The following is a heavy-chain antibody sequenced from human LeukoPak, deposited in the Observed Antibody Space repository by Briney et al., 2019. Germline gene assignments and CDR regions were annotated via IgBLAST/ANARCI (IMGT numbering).Heavy chain of an antibody. CDR1: GFTFSSYS. CDR3: ARDDFGGDFDF. J-gene: IGHJ4*02. D-gene: IGHD4-23*01. Sequence: PGGSLRLSCAASGFTFSSYSMNWLRQTPGKGLEWVSSISSRSSYIYYGDSVKGRFTISRDNAKSSLFLQMNSLRAKDTAIYYCARDDFGGDFDFWGQGTLVTVSS. CDR2: ISSRSSYI. V-gene: IGHV3-21*01.